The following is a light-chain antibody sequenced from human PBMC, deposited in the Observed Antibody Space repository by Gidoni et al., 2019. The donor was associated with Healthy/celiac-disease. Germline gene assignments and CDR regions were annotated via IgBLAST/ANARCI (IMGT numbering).Light chain of an antibody. CDR1: SSNIGSNY. Sequence: QSVLTQPPSASGTPGQRGTISCSGSSSNIGSNYVYWYQHLPGTAPKLLIYSNNQRPSGVPDRFSGSKSGTSASLAISGLRSEDEADYYCAAWDDSLSVLFGTGTKVTVL. J-gene: IGLJ1*01. V-gene: IGLV1-47*02. CDR3: AAWDDSLSVL. CDR2: SNN.